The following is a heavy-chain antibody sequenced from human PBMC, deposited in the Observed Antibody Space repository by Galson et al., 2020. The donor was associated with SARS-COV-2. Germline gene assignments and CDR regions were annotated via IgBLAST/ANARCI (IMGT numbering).Heavy chain of an antibody. Sequence: GGSLRLSCAASGFTFSSYSMHWVRQAPGKGLVWVSRINSDGNIYYADFVKGRFTISRDNAKNTLFLQMNSLRAEDTAAYYCASRGVVIPGFSFDSWGQGTLVTVSA. D-gene: IGHD2-21*01. CDR3: ASRGVVIPGFSFDS. J-gene: IGHJ4*02. CDR2: INSDGNI. CDR1: GFTFSSYS. V-gene: IGHV3-74*01.